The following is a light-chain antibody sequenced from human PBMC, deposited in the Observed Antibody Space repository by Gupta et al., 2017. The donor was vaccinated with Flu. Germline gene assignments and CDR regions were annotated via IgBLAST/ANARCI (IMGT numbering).Light chain of an antibody. J-gene: IGKJ1*01. CDR1: QSVSSN. V-gene: IGKV3-15*01. Sequence: EIVMTQSPATLSVSPGERATLSCRASQSVSSNLAGYQQKPGQAPMLLIYGASTRATGIPARFSGSGSGTEFTLTISSLHSEDFAVDYCQQYNNWPPWTFGQGTKVEIK. CDR3: QQYNNWPPWT. CDR2: GAS.